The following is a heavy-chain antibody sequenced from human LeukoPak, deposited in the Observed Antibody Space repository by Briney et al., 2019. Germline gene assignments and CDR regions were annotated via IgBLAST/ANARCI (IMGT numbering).Heavy chain of an antibody. V-gene: IGHV3-30-3*01. J-gene: IGHJ6*02. CDR1: GFTFSSYA. CDR2: ISYDGSNK. Sequence: PGGSLRLSCAASGFTFSSYAMYWVRQAPGKGLEWVAVISYDGSNKYYADSVKGRFTISRDNSKNTLYLQMNSLRAEDTAVYYCARGPAAYCSSTSCRYYYYYGMDVWGQGTTVTVSS. D-gene: IGHD2-2*01. CDR3: ARGPAAYCSSTSCRYYYYYGMDV.